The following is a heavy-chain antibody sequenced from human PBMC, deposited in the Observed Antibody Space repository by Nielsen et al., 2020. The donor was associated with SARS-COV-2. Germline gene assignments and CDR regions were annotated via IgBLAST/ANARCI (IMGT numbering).Heavy chain of an antibody. CDR3: ARDRRRKIFGVVPSVAFDI. D-gene: IGHD3-3*01. J-gene: IGHJ3*02. V-gene: IGHV3-30*04. CDR2: ISYDGSNK. Sequence: SLKISCAASGFTFSSYAMHWVRQAPGKGLEWVAVISYDGSNKYYADSVKGRFTISRDNSKNTLYLQMNSLRTEDTAVYYCARDRRRKIFGVVPSVAFDIWGQGTMVTVSS. CDR1: GFTFSSYA.